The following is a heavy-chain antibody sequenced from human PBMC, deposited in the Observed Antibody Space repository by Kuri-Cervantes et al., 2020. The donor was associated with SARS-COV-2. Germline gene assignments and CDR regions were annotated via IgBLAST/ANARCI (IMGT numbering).Heavy chain of an antibody. Sequence: SVKVSCKASGGTFSSYAISWVRQAPGQGPEWMGGIIPIFGTANYAQKFQGRVTITTDESTSTAYMELSSLRSEDTAVYYCATDYHSNYLNPDSFDIWGQGTMVTVSS. CDR1: GGTFSSYA. J-gene: IGHJ3*02. V-gene: IGHV1-69*05. CDR2: IIPIFGTA. CDR3: ATDYHSNYLNPDSFDI. D-gene: IGHD4-11*01.